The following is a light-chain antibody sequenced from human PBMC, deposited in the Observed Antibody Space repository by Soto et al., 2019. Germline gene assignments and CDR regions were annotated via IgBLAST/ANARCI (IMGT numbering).Light chain of an antibody. CDR1: SSDVGDYNY. V-gene: IGLV2-14*01. CDR3: SSYTSSSTCV. Sequence: QSALTQPASVSGSPGQSITISCTGTSSDVGDYNYVSWYQQHPGKAPKLMIYDVSNRPSGVSNRFSGSKSGNTASLTISGLQAEDEADYNCSSYTSSSTCVFGTGTKVTVL. CDR2: DVS. J-gene: IGLJ1*01.